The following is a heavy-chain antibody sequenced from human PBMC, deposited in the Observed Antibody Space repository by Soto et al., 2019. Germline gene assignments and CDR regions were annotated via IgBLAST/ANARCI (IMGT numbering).Heavy chain of an antibody. CDR2: VSASGLNT. CDR1: GFTFSTYA. CDR3: ANERPRRTSGYFFEY. J-gene: IGHJ4*02. Sequence: EVQLLESGGKLVQPGVSLTLSCAASGFTFSTYAMAWVRQAPGKGLEWVSGVSASGLNTDSADPVKGRFYISRDNSKKTVPLHVNRLKAEGTAGYYCANERPRRTSGYFFEYCSKGTPVTVSS. D-gene: IGHD1-1*01. V-gene: IGHV3-23*01.